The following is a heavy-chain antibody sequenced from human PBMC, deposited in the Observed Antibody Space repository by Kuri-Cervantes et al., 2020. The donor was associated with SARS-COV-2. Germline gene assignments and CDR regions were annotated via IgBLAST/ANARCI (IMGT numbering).Heavy chain of an antibody. D-gene: IGHD2-15*01. V-gene: IGHV4-61*02. CDR1: GGSISSGSYY. Sequence: LRLSCTVSGGSISSGSYYWSWIRQPAGKGLEWIGRIYTSGSTNYNPSLKSRVTISVDTSKNQFSLKLSSVTAADTAVYYCARQSDSVDYWGQGTLVTVSS. CDR2: IYTSGST. J-gene: IGHJ4*02. CDR3: ARQSDSVDY.